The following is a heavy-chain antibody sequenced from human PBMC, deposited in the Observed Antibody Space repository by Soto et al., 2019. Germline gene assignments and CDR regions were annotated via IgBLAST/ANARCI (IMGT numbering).Heavy chain of an antibody. V-gene: IGHV3-21*01. J-gene: IGHJ5*02. CDR2: ISSSSSYI. CDR3: ARDYLDRMAKGYYYGSGSYYNH. Sequence: GGSLRLSCAASGFTFSSYSMNWVRQAPGKGLEWVSSISSSSSYIYYADSVKGRFTISRDNAKNSLYLQMNSLRAEDTAVYYCARDYLDRMAKGYYYGSGSYYNHWGQGTLVTVSS. CDR1: GFTFSSYS. D-gene: IGHD3-10*01.